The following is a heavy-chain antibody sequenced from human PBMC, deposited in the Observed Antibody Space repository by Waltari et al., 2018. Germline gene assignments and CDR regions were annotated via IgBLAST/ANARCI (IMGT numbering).Heavy chain of an antibody. V-gene: IGHV3-15*01. Sequence: EVQLVESGGGLDKPGGCLRRHWAAAGLTFGNAGVSWVRQAPGKGLEWVGRIKSKTDGGTTDYAAPVKGRFTISRDDSKNTLYLQMNSLKTEDTAVYYCRVAAIDYWGQGTLVTVSS. J-gene: IGHJ4*02. CDR2: IKSKTDGGTT. CDR1: GLTFGNAG. CDR3: RVAAIDY. D-gene: IGHD2-15*01.